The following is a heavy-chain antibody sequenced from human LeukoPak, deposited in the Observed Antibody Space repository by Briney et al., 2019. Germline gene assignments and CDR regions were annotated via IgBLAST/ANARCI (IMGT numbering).Heavy chain of an antibody. Sequence: PSQTLSLTCTVSGGSISSGDYYWRWLREPPGKGLEWIVYIYYSGSTYYNPSLKSRVTISVDTSKNQFSLKLSSVTAADTAVYYCARTELLPNYYYYYGMDVWGQGTTVTVSS. J-gene: IGHJ6*02. CDR3: ARTELLPNYYYYYGMDV. CDR2: IYYSGST. CDR1: GGSISSGDYY. D-gene: IGHD2-15*01. V-gene: IGHV4-30-4*01.